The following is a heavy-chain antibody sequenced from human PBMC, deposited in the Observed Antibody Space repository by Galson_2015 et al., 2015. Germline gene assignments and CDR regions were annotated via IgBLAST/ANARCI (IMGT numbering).Heavy chain of an antibody. V-gene: IGHV6-1*01. CDR2: TYYKSKWYD. CDR1: GDSVSSNSAT. J-gene: IGHJ4*02. CDR3: ARESDAVTPPLFDY. D-gene: IGHD4-17*01. Sequence: CAISGDSVSSNSATWNWIRQSPSRGLEWLGRTYYKSKWYDDYAVSVKSRITINPDKSKNQFSLQLNSVTPGDTAVYYCARESDAVTPPLFDYWGQGTLVTVSS.